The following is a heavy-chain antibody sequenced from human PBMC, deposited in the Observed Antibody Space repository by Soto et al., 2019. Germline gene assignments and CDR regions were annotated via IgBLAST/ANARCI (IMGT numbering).Heavy chain of an antibody. CDR1: GFTLSSYS. D-gene: IGHD3-22*01. Sequence: PGGSLRLSCAASGFTLSSYSMNWVRQAPGKGLEWVSYISRSSSYKVYADSAKGRFTISRDNAKNSLFLQMNSLRAEDTAVYYCARGRDGVVVITSAAFDIWGQGAMVTVS. CDR3: ARGRDGVVVITSAAFDI. J-gene: IGHJ3*02. CDR2: ISRSSSYK. V-gene: IGHV3-21*01.